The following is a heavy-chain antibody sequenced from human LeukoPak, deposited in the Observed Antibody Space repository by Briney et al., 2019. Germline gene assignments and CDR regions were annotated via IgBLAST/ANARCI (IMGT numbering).Heavy chain of an antibody. CDR1: GGSFSGYY. V-gene: IGHV4-34*01. J-gene: IGHJ5*02. CDR2: INHSGST. Sequence: SETLSLTCAVYGGSFSGYYWSWTRQPPGKGLEWIGEINHSGSTNYNPSLKSRVTISVDTSKNQFSLKLSSVTAADTAVYYCARDVPSPLLNWFDPWGQGTLVTVSS. D-gene: IGHD6-6*01. CDR3: ARDVPSPLLNWFDP.